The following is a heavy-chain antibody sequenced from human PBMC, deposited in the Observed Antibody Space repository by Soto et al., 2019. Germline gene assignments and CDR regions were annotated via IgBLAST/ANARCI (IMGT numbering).Heavy chain of an antibody. J-gene: IGHJ4*02. CDR3: ARGWDYTDYYGDF. Sequence: QVQLVQSGPEVKKSGASVKVSCKASGYGFMNYGISWVRQAPGQGLEWMGWISTYNGNTDYAQKFRDRVTMTADASINTAYMELSNPRSDDTAVYYCARGWDYTDYYGDFWGQGTLVTVSS. D-gene: IGHD4-17*01. V-gene: IGHV1-18*01. CDR2: ISTYNGNT. CDR1: GYGFMNYG.